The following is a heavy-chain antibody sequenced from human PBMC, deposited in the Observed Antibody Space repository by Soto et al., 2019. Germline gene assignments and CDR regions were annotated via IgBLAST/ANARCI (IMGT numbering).Heavy chain of an antibody. Sequence: GASVKVSCKASGGTFSSYAISWVRQAPGQGLEWMGGIIPIFGTANYAQKFQGRVTITADESTSTAYMELSSLRSEDTAVYYCARHPYYYDSSGYSPDRLLYDAFDIWGQGAMVTVSS. J-gene: IGHJ3*02. CDR1: GGTFSSYA. CDR2: IIPIFGTA. CDR3: ARHPYYYDSSGYSPDRLLYDAFDI. V-gene: IGHV1-69*13. D-gene: IGHD3-22*01.